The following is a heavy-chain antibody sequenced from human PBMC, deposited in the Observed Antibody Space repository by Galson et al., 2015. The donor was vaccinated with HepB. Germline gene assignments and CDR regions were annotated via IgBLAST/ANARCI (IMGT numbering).Heavy chain of an antibody. V-gene: IGHV1-2*06. Sequence: YTFGGYYTHWVRQAPGQGLEWMGRINPHNGGAIYAQKFQGRVTMTSDTSASTAYMELSRLRFDDTAIYYCARGLAAAGSWLDPWGQGTLVTVSS. J-gene: IGHJ5*02. CDR2: INPHNGGA. CDR3: ARGLAAAGSWLDP. D-gene: IGHD6-13*01. CDR1: YTFGGYY.